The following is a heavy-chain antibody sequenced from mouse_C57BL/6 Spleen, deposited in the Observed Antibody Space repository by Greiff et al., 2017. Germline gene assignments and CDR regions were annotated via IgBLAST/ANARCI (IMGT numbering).Heavy chain of an antibody. CDR1: GFTFSSYA. CDR2: ISDGGSYT. V-gene: IGHV5-4*01. Sequence: EVKLVESGGGLVKPGGSLKLSCAASGFTFSSYAMSWVRQTPEKRLEWVATISDGGSYTYYPDNVKGRFTISRDNAKNNLYLQMSHLKSEDTAMYYCARDRDYYGSYYFDYWGQGTTLTVSS. D-gene: IGHD1-1*01. CDR3: ARDRDYYGSYYFDY. J-gene: IGHJ2*01.